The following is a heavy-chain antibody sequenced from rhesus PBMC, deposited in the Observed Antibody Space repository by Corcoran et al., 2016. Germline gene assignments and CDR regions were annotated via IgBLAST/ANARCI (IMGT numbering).Heavy chain of an antibody. J-gene: IGHJ4*01. Sequence: QVQLQESGPGLVKPSETLSLTCAVSGSSIRSGYGWSWIRQPPGKGLEGVGYMSYSGGSYYTPSFKSRVTIAIDTSKNQFSLKLGSVTAADTAVYYCARGAGGSSYAVDYWGQGVLVTVSS. CDR1: GSSIRSGYG. CDR2: MSYSGGS. V-gene: IGHV4-127*01. CDR3: ARGAGGSSYAVDY. D-gene: IGHD4-29*01.